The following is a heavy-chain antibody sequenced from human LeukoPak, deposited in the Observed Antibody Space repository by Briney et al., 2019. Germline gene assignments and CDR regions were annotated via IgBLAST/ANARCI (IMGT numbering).Heavy chain of an antibody. CDR1: GGTFSSYA. J-gene: IGHJ6*04. CDR2: IIPIFGTA. CDR3: ATSITGTTGASWYYYYGMDV. Sequence: SVKVSCKASGGTFSSYAISWVRQAPGQGLEWMGGIIPIFGTANYAQKFQGRVTITADESTSTAYMELSSLRSEDTAAYYCATSITGTTGASWYYYYGMDVWGKGTTVTVSS. V-gene: IGHV1-69*13. D-gene: IGHD1-20*01.